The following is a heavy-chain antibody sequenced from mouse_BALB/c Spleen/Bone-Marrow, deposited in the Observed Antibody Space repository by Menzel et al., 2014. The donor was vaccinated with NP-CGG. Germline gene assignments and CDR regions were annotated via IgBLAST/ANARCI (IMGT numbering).Heavy chain of an antibody. Sequence: QVQLQQPGAELVRPGSSVKTSCKASGYAFSTYWMTWVKQRPGQGLEWIGQIYPGDGDTKYNGKFKGKATLTADKSSSTAYMQLSSLTSEGSAVYFCAKVTTGFAYWGQGTLVTVSA. J-gene: IGHJ3*01. CDR3: AKVTTGFAY. V-gene: IGHV1-80*01. D-gene: IGHD2-2*01. CDR1: GYAFSTYW. CDR2: IYPGDGDT.